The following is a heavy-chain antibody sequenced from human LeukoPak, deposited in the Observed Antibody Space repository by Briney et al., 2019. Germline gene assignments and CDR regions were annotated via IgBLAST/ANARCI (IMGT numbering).Heavy chain of an antibody. J-gene: IGHJ3*02. D-gene: IGHD3-9*01. Sequence: GASVKVSCKASGYTFTSYTINWVRQAPGQGLEWMGWISVYNGNTNYAQRLQGRVTMTTDTSTSTAYMEMRSLRSDDTAVYFCARRSPNLTGVGDGFDIWGQGTMVTVSS. CDR3: ARRSPNLTGVGDGFDI. V-gene: IGHV1-18*01. CDR1: GYTFTSYT. CDR2: ISVYNGNT.